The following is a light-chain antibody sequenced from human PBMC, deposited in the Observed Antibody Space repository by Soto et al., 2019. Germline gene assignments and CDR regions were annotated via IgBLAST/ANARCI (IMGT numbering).Light chain of an antibody. V-gene: IGKV1-33*01. CDR1: QDINKN. J-gene: IGKJ5*01. Sequence: DIQMAQSRSSVWASLGDNVNIXXQSSQDINKNLIWYQQKPGKAPKIXIYDASDLETGVPSRFSGSGSGTGFTFTISSLQPEDFATYYCQQYESLPLTFGQGTRLEIK. CDR2: DAS. CDR3: QQYESLPLT.